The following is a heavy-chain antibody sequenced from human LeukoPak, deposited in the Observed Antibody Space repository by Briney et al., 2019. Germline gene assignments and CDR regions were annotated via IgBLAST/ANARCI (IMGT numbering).Heavy chain of an antibody. V-gene: IGHV1-69*05. D-gene: IGHD3-16*02. CDR1: GGSLSNYA. CDR2: IIPAFGTA. Sequence: SVKVSCKASGGSLSNYAITWVRQTPGQVLEWLGVIIPAFGTADYAQTLQGRVTITTDDSTSTAFLDLGSLRSADTAVYYCARSFGGVLANDAFDIWGQGTLITVSS. CDR3: ARSFGGVLANDAFDI. J-gene: IGHJ3*02.